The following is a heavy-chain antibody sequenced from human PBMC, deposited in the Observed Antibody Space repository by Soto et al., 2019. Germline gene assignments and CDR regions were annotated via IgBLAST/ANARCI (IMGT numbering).Heavy chain of an antibody. J-gene: IGHJ6*02. CDR3: ARDVGGMDV. CDR1: GYPFTSYA. V-gene: IGHV1-3*01. D-gene: IGHD1-26*01. CDR2: INAGNGNT. Sequence: ASVKVSCKASGYPFTSYAMHWVRQAPGQGLEWMGWINAGNGNTKYSQKFQGRVTITRDTAASTAYMELSSLRSEDTAVYYCARDVGGMDVWGQGTTVTVPS.